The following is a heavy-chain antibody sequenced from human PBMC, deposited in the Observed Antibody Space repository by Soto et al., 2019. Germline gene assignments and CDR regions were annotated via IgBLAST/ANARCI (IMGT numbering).Heavy chain of an antibody. J-gene: IGHJ3*01. V-gene: IGHV4-59*01. CDR3: ASLQYTVVTAIDF. CDR1: GGSINNYY. CDR2: VSYSGRT. D-gene: IGHD4-17*01. Sequence: PSETLSLTCTVSGGSINNYYWNWIRQPPGKGLEWICYVSYSGRTNYNPSLKSRVTMLVDKSKNQFSLTLTSVTAADTAVYSCASLQYTVVTAIDFWGQGTMVTVSS.